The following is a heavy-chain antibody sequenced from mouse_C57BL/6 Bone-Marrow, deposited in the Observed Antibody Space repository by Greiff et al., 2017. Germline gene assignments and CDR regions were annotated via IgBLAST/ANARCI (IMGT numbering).Heavy chain of an antibody. CDR3: ANYGSWFAY. Sequence: QVKLKQSGPELVRPGASVKISCKAPGYTFTSHWMQWVRPRPGQGLEWIGEIFPGRGSTYYNEKFTGKATLTVAKSSSTAYMHLSSLTSEDSAVYFCANYGSWFAYWGQGTLVTVSA. J-gene: IGHJ3*01. V-gene: IGHV1-56*01. CDR1: GYTFTSHW. CDR2: IFPGRGST. D-gene: IGHD1-1*02.